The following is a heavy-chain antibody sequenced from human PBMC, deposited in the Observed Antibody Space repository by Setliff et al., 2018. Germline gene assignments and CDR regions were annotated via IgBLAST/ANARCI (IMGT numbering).Heavy chain of an antibody. CDR2: IYADGST. V-gene: IGHV4-4*07. CDR1: RGPINSHY. J-gene: IGHJ4*02. CDR3: ARDRGSNNSPEDFDY. Sequence: LSLTCTVSRGPINSHYWSWIRQPAGKGLEWIGRIYADGSTNYNPSLKSRVTMSIDTSKNQFFLEVRSVTAADTAMYYCARDRGSNNSPEDFDYWGLGTLVTVSS. D-gene: IGHD1-20*01.